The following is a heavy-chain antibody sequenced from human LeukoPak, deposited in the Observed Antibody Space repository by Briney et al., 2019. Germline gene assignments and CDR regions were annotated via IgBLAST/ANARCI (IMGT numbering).Heavy chain of an antibody. CDR3: ARISGSYYGYYYYYMDV. CDR1: GGSISSYY. D-gene: IGHD1-26*01. V-gene: IGHV4-4*07. J-gene: IGHJ6*03. CDR2: IYTSGST. Sequence: PSETLSLTCTVSGGSISSYYWSWIRQPAGKGLEWIGRIYTSGSTNYNPSLKSRVTMSVDTSKNQSSLKLSSVTAADTAVYYCARISGSYYGYYYYYMDVWGKGTTVTVSS.